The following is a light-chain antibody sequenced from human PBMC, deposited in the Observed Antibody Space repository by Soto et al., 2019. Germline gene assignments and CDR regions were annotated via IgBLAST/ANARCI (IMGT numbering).Light chain of an antibody. CDR1: QTIRSD. Sequence: VMTKSPVTLSVSPGERATLSCMASQTIRSDLAWYQQKPGQAPRLLISDASTRATGIPARFNGSGSGTEFTLAISSLQSEDFAIYYCQQYNNWPPVTFGPGTKVDIK. V-gene: IGKV3-15*01. J-gene: IGKJ3*01. CDR2: DAS. CDR3: QQYNNWPPVT.